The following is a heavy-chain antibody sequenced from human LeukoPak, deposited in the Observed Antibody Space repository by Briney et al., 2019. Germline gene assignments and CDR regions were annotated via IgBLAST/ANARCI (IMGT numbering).Heavy chain of an antibody. J-gene: IGHJ3*02. CDR3: ASPRDCSTTSCYNDDAFDI. CDR2: IIPMLDIA. V-gene: IGHV1-69*02. CDR1: GGTFRSYT. Sequence: AASVKVSCKASGGTFRSYTIVWVRQAPGQGLEWMGRIIPMLDIANYAQKFQGRVTIIADKSTRTAYMELSSLRSEDTAVYYCASPRDCSTTSCYNDDAFDIWGQGTMVTVSS. D-gene: IGHD2-2*02.